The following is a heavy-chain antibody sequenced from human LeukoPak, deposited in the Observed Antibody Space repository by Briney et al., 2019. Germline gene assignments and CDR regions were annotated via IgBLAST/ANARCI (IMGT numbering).Heavy chain of an antibody. CDR3: ARGAYFDWLVSPTLLDY. CDR2: INAGNGNT. V-gene: IGHV1-3*03. Sequence: ASVKVSCKASGYTFTSYAMHWVRQAPGQRLEWMGWINAGNGNTKYSQEFQGRVTITRDTSASTAYMELSSLRSEDMAVYYCARGAYFDWLVSPTLLDYSGQGTLVTASS. J-gene: IGHJ4*02. D-gene: IGHD3-9*01. CDR1: GYTFTSYA.